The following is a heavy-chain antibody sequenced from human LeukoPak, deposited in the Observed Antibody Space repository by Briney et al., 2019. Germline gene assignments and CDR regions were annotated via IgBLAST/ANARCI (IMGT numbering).Heavy chain of an antibody. CDR2: ISGGGTST. D-gene: IGHD3-16*01. J-gene: IGHJ3*01. Sequence: GGSLSLFCAASGYILSIYAMPWVRQAPGRALEWGSVISGGGTSTYYADSVKARFNISRENLKHALYLHKQPQRVEETAVFYSARDRDDYFCGSFLGGFDVWGHGTTVTVSS. V-gene: IGHV3-23*01. CDR1: GYILSIYA. CDR3: ARDRDDYFCGSFLGGFDV.